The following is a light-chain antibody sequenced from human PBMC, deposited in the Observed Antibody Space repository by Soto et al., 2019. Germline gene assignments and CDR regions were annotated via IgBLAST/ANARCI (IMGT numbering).Light chain of an antibody. V-gene: IGKV3-11*01. CDR3: QQYASSPLT. CDR1: QSVNNY. CDR2: DAS. J-gene: IGKJ4*01. Sequence: EIVLTQSPSTLSLSPGERATLCCRVSQSVNNYLAWYQQKHGQAPRVLIYDASNRATGIPARFSGSGSGTDFNLTISSLEPEDFGVYFCQQYASSPLTFGGGTKVDIK.